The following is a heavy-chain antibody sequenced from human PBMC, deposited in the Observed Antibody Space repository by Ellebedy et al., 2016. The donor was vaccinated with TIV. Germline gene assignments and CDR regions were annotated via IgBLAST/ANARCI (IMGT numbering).Heavy chain of an antibody. CDR2: LYPDAKT. CDR3: AREPGGGGDCGDNGFDP. CDR1: GIIVSDYF. V-gene: IGHV3-66*01. D-gene: IGHD2-21*01. J-gene: IGHJ5*02. Sequence: GGSLRLSCEASGIIVSDYFMNWVRQAPGKGLEWVSVLYPDAKTNYTDSVNGRFIVSRESSKNTLYLQMNSLTAEDQAVYYGAREPGGGGDCGDNGFDPWGQGTLVTVSA.